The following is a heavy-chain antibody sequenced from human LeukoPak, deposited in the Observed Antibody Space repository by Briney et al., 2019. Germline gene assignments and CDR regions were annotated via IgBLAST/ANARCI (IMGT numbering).Heavy chain of an antibody. Sequence: TVKVSCKASGGTFSSYAISWVRQAPGQGLEWMGGIIPIFGTANYAQKFQGRVTITADKSTSTAYMELSSLRSEDTAVYYCASGPVRGVIMHDLYDYWGQGTLVTVSS. CDR2: IIPIFGTA. CDR1: GGTFSSYA. D-gene: IGHD3-10*01. V-gene: IGHV1-69*06. J-gene: IGHJ4*02. CDR3: ASGPVRGVIMHDLYDY.